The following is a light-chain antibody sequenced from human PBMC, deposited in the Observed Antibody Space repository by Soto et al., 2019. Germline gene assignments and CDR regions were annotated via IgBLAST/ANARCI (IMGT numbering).Light chain of an antibody. J-gene: IGLJ2*01. CDR2: DVI. CDR1: SRDIGGYDF. Sequence: QSVLTQPPSASGSPGQSVTISCTGTSRDIGGYDFVSWYQQHPGKAPKLLIYDVIKRPSGVPDRSSGSKSGNTASLTVSGLQTDDEADYYCSSYGGSNNLLFGGGTKVTVL. V-gene: IGLV2-8*01. CDR3: SSYGGSNNLL.